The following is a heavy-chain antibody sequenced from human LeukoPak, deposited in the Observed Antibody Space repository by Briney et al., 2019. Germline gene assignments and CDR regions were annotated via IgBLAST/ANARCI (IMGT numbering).Heavy chain of an antibody. CDR2: IYSGGST. CDR3: GNGGYSYGYDYYYGMDV. J-gene: IGHJ6*02. CDR1: GFTVSSNY. V-gene: IGHV3-53*04. D-gene: IGHD5-18*01. Sequence: PGGSLRLSCAASGFTVSSNYMSWVRQAPGKGLEWVSVIYSGGSTYYADSVKGRFTISRHNSKNTLYLQMNSLRAEDTAVYYCGNGGYSYGYDYYYGMDVWGQGTTVAVSS.